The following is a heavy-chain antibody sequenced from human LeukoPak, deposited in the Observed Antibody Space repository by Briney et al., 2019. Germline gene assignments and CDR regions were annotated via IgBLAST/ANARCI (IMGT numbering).Heavy chain of an antibody. Sequence: SETLSLTCTVSGGPISGYYWSWIRQSPGKQLEWIGYISDSGSTNYNLSLKSRVTISVDTSKNQFSLMLTSVTAADSAVYYCARDGDGSGRSDNWFDPWGQGTLVTVSS. J-gene: IGHJ5*02. CDR3: ARDGDGSGRSDNWFDP. D-gene: IGHD3-10*01. CDR2: ISDSGST. CDR1: GGPISGYY. V-gene: IGHV4-59*01.